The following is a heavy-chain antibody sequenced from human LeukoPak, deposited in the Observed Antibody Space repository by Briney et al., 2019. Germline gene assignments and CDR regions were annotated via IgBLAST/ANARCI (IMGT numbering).Heavy chain of an antibody. Sequence: SETLSLTCTVSGGSISSGPYYWGWIRQPPGKGLEWIGNIYYGENTYYNPSLKSRVTISVDTSKNQFSLKLSSVTAADTAVYYCARRRGSDYGSGSYPDYWGQGTLVTVSS. D-gene: IGHD3-10*01. CDR1: GGSISSGPYY. V-gene: IGHV4-39*07. J-gene: IGHJ4*02. CDR3: ARRRGSDYGSGSYPDY. CDR2: IYYGENT.